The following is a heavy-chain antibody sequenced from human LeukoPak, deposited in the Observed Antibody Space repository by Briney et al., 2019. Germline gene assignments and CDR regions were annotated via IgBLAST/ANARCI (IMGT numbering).Heavy chain of an antibody. CDR3: ARGAYCGGDCYSSFDY. CDR1: GFTFSSYS. Sequence: GGSLRLSCAASGFTFSSYSMNWVRQAPGKGLEWVSYISGSSSTIYYADSVKGRFTISRDNAKNLLYLQMNSLRAEDTAVYYCARGAYCGGDCYSSFDYWGQGTLVTVSS. CDR2: ISGSSSTI. D-gene: IGHD2-21*02. J-gene: IGHJ4*02. V-gene: IGHV3-48*01.